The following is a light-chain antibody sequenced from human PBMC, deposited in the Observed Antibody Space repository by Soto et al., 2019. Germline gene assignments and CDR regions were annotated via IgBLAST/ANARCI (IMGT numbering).Light chain of an antibody. CDR1: QDISSY. V-gene: IGKV1-17*03. CDR2: AAS. J-gene: IGKJ4*01. CDR3: LQHKSYPLT. Sequence: DIQMTQSPSAMSASVGDRVTITCRASQDISSYLAWFQQKPGKVPKRLIYAASSLQSGVPARFSASGSGTEFTLTISSLQPEDFAPYYCLQHKSYPLTFGGGTKVELK.